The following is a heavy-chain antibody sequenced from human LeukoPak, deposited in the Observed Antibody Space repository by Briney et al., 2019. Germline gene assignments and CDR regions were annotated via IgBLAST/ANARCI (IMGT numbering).Heavy chain of an antibody. CDR2: INPNSGST. V-gene: IGHV1-2*02. CDR1: GYTFTGYY. Sequence: VASVKVSCKASGYTFTGYYMHWVRQAPGQGLEWMGWINPNSGSTNYAQKFQGRVTMTRDTSISTAYMELSRLRSDDTAVYYCARDGCRGTSCSYYYYYMDVWGKGTTVTVSS. J-gene: IGHJ6*03. D-gene: IGHD2-2*01. CDR3: ARDGCRGTSCSYYYYYMDV.